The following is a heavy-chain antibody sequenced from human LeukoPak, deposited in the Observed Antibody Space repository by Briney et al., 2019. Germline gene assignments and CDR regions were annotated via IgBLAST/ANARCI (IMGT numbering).Heavy chain of an antibody. D-gene: IGHD3-10*01. V-gene: IGHV4-38-2*01. CDR3: ARARMVRGVTLFDY. J-gene: IGHJ4*02. CDR1: GYSISSGYY. Sequence: SETLSLTCAVSGYSISSGYYWGWIRQPPGKGLEWVGSIYHSGSTYYNPSLKSRVTISVDTSKNQFSLKLSSVTAADTAVYYCARARMVRGVTLFDYWGQGTLVTVSS. CDR2: IYHSGST.